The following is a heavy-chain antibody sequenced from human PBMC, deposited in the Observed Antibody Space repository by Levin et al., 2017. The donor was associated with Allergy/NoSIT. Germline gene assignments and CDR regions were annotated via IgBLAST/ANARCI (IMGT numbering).Heavy chain of an antibody. J-gene: IGHJ2*01. CDR1: GGSISSGGHY. D-gene: IGHD1-14*01. Sequence: SETLSLTCTVSGGSISSGGHYWSWIRQHPGKGLEWIGYIYYSGSTSYNPSLKSRLTISVDTYKNQFTLKLGSVTAADTAVYYCVRGHSGGDWYFDLWCRGTLVTVSS. V-gene: IGHV4-31*03. CDR2: IYYSGST. CDR3: VRGHSGGDWYFDL.